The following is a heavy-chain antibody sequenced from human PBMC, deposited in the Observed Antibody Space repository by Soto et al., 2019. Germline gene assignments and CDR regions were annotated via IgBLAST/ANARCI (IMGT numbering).Heavy chain of an antibody. CDR1: GGSFSGYY. J-gene: IGHJ1*01. Sequence: QVQLQQWGAGLLKPSETLSLTCAVYGGSFSGYYWSWIRQPPGKGLEWIGEINHSGRTNYNPSLKSRVTISVDTSKNQFSLKLSSVTAADTAVYYCARAADYYDSSGYLAEYFQHWGQGTLVTVSS. CDR2: INHSGRT. CDR3: ARAADYYDSSGYLAEYFQH. V-gene: IGHV4-34*01. D-gene: IGHD3-22*01.